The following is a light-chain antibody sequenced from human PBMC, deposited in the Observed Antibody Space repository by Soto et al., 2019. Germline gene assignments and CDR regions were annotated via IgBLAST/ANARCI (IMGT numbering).Light chain of an antibody. CDR2: GQS. Sequence: EVVLTQAPGTLSLSPGERATLSCRASQSVSINYLAWYQQKTGQAPRIIIYGQSRRATGIPDRLSGSGSGTDLNLTITRLEPEDFAVYFCQQYGFSPRTCGQGTKVDIK. V-gene: IGKV3-20*01. CDR1: QSVSINY. J-gene: IGKJ1*01. CDR3: QQYGFSPRT.